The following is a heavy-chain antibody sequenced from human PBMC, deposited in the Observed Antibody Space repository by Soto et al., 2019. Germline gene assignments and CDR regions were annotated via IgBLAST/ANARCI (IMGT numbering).Heavy chain of an antibody. Sequence: PSETLSLTCTVSGGSISSGGYYWSWIRQHPGKGLEWIGYIYYSGSTYYNPSLKSRVTISVDTSKNQFSLKLSSVTAADTAVYYCAREVTAAANMDVWGQGTTVTVSS. J-gene: IGHJ6*02. D-gene: IGHD6-13*01. CDR1: GGSISSGGYY. CDR2: IYYSGST. V-gene: IGHV4-31*03. CDR3: AREVTAAANMDV.